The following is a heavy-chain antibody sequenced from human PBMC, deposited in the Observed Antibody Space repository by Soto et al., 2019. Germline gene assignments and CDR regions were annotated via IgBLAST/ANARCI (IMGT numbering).Heavy chain of an antibody. Sequence: TLSLTCTVSGGSISSGGYYWSWIRQHPGKGLEWIGYIYYSGSTYYNPSLKSRVTISVDTSKNQFSLKLSSVTAADTAVYYCARDYYDSSGYLFDYWGQGTLVTVSS. J-gene: IGHJ4*02. CDR3: ARDYYDSSGYLFDY. D-gene: IGHD3-22*01. CDR2: IYYSGST. CDR1: GGSISSGGYY. V-gene: IGHV4-31*03.